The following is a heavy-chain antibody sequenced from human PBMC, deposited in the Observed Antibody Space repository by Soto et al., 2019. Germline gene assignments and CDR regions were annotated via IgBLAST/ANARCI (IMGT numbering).Heavy chain of an antibody. D-gene: IGHD3-22*01. CDR1: GGSFSSYY. CDR2: INHSGST. Sequence: TSETLSLTCTVSGGSFSSYYWSWIRQPPGKGLEWIGEINHSGSTNYNPSLKSRVTISVDTSKNQFSLKLSSVTAADTAVYYCARVSSGYKRIYGMDVWGQGTTVTVSS. CDR3: ARVSSGYKRIYGMDV. J-gene: IGHJ6*02. V-gene: IGHV4-34*01.